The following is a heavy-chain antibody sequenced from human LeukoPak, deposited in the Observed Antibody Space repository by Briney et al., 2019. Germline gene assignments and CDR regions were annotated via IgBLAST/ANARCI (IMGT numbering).Heavy chain of an antibody. CDR2: IYTSGST. CDR1: GGSISSYY. J-gene: IGHJ5*02. D-gene: IGHD3-10*01. Sequence: ASETLSLTCTVSGGSISSYYWSWIRQPAGKGLEWIGHIYTSGSTNYNPSLKSRVTMSVDTSKNQFSLKLSSVTAADTAVYYCARDGGFITMVRGVQGWFDPWGQGTLVTVSS. V-gene: IGHV4-4*07. CDR3: ARDGGFITMVRGVQGWFDP.